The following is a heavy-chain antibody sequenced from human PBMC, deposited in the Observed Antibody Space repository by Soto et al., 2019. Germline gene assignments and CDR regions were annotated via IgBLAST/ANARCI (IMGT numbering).Heavy chain of an antibody. V-gene: IGHV1-69*13. D-gene: IGHD2-2*01. CDR1: GGTLRSYA. Sequence: SVNVSCKASGGTLRSYAISWVRQAPGQGLEWMGGIIPIFGTANYAQKFQGRVTITADESTSTAYMELSSLRSEDTAVYYCARAPIVVVPAAMRPYYFDYWGQGTLVTVSS. CDR3: ARAPIVVVPAAMRPYYFDY. CDR2: IIPIFGTA. J-gene: IGHJ4*02.